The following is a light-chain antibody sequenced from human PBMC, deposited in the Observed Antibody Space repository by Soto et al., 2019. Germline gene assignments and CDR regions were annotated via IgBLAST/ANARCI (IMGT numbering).Light chain of an antibody. CDR2: DVS. V-gene: IGLV2-11*01. CDR1: SSDVGGYNY. Sequence: QSVLTQPRSVSGSPGQSVTISCTGTSSDVGGYNYVSWYQQHPGKAPKLMIYDVSKRPSGVPDRFSGSKSGNTASLTISGLQAEDEADYYPCSYAGSYTFRSFVSGPRTKAT. CDR3: CSYAGSYTFRSFV. J-gene: IGLJ1*01.